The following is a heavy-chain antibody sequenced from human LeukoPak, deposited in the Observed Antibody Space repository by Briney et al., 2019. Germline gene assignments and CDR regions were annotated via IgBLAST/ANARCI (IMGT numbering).Heavy chain of an antibody. CDR3: ARGVVAVISRTYFQQ. Sequence: GGSLRLSCAASGFTFGNYAMAWVRQAPGKGLEWVSAISGSGGSTYYADSVEGRFSISRDNSENTLYLQVNSLRAEDSAVYYCARGVVAVISRTYFQQWGQGTLVTVSS. J-gene: IGHJ1*01. D-gene: IGHD2-15*01. CDR2: ISGSGGST. V-gene: IGHV3-23*01. CDR1: GFTFGNYA.